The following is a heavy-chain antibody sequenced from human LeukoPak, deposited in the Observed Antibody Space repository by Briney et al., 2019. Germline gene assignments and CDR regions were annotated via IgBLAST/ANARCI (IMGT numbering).Heavy chain of an antibody. Sequence: GGSLRLSCAASGFTFSSYEMNWVRQAPGKGLEGVSSISSTGGTTYYADSVKGRFTISRDNSKNTLYLQMNSLRAEDTAIYYCAKNGDRGAYCTGGTCYPYFYYYMDVWGKGTTVTI. D-gene: IGHD2-15*01. CDR2: ISSTGGTT. J-gene: IGHJ6*03. CDR3: AKNGDRGAYCTGGTCYPYFYYYMDV. V-gene: IGHV3-23*01. CDR1: GFTFSSYE.